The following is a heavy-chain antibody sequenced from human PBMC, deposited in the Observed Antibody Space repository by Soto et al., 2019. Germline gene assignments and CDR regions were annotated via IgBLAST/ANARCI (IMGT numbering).Heavy chain of an antibody. D-gene: IGHD1-26*01. V-gene: IGHV3-33*01. CDR2: IWYDGSNK. CDR3: ARDSDPTTLDAFDI. J-gene: IGHJ3*02. Sequence: QSXGSLRLSCASSVFTFSSYGMHWVRQSPGKGLEWVAVIWYDGSNKYYADSVKGRFTISRDNSKNTLYLQMNSLRAEDTAVYYCARDSDPTTLDAFDIWGQGTMVTVSS. CDR1: VFTFSSYG.